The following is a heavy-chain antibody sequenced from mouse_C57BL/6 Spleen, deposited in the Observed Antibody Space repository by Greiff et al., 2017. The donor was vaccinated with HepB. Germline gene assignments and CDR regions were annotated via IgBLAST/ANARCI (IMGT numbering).Heavy chain of an antibody. CDR2: IWTGGGT. CDR3: ARVLGYGSSLYAMDY. CDR1: GFSLTSYA. D-gene: IGHD1-1*01. J-gene: IGHJ4*01. Sequence: VMLVESGPGLVAPSQSLSITCTVSGFSLTSYAISWVRQPPGKGLEWLGVIWTGGGTNYNSALKSRLSISKDNSKSQVFLKMNSLQTDDTARYYCARVLGYGSSLYAMDYWGQGTSVTVSS. V-gene: IGHV2-9-1*01.